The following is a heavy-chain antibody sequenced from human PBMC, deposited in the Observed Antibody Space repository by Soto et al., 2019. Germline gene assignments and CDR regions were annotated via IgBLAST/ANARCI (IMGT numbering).Heavy chain of an antibody. J-gene: IGHJ4*02. CDR2: ISGSGGGT. CDR3: AKFGMATTKRSPPYYIDY. D-gene: IGHD1-1*01. Sequence: GGSLRLSCAASGFTFSSYAMSWVRQAPGKGLEWVSSISGSGGGTYYADSVRGRFTFSRDNSKNTLYLQMNSLRAEDTAVYYCAKFGMATTKRSPPYYIDYWGQGALVTVSS. CDR1: GFTFSSYA. V-gene: IGHV3-23*01.